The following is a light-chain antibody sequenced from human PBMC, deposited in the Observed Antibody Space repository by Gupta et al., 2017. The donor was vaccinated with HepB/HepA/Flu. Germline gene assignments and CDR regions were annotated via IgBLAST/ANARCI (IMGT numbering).Light chain of an antibody. V-gene: IGKV3-20*01. CDR1: QTISSKY. CDR2: VAS. J-gene: IGKJ1*01. CDR3: HQYASSLWT. Sequence: IVLPQSPGTLSLSPGERATLSCRASQTISSKYLGWYQQRVGQAPRLLIYVASSRATGIPDRFSGSGAGTDFTLTISRLEPEDFAVYYCHQYASSLWTFGQGTKVEV.